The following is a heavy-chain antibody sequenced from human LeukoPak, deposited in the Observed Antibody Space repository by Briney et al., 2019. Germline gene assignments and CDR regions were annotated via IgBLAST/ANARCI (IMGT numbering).Heavy chain of an antibody. J-gene: IGHJ2*01. CDR2: IFSSGGT. V-gene: IGHV4-59*01. Sequence: SETLSLTCTVSGGSISYYFWSWIRQPPGKGLEWLGYIFSSGGTNYNPSLNSRVTISEDTTKNQFSLNLSSVTAADTAVYYCARGPAHGSGRYYIWYFDLGGRGNLVTVSS. CDR3: ARGPAHGSGRYYIWYFDL. D-gene: IGHD3-10*01. CDR1: GGSISYYF.